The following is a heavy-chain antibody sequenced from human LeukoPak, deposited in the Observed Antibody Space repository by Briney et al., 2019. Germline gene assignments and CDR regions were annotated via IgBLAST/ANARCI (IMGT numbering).Heavy chain of an antibody. J-gene: IGHJ3*02. D-gene: IGHD3-10*01. CDR3: ARVKGMVRGRPGAFDI. V-gene: IGHV4-34*01. CDR2: INHSGST. CDR1: GGSFSGYY. Sequence: PSETLSLTCAAYGGSFSGYYWSWIRQPPGKGLEWIGEINHSGSTNYNPSLKSRVTISVDTSKNQFSLKLSSVTAADTAVYYCARVKGMVRGRPGAFDIWGQGTMVTVSS.